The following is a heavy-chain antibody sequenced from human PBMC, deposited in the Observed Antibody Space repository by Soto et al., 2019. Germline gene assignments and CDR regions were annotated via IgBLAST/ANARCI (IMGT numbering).Heavy chain of an antibody. CDR3: ARAGTYYYDSSEGFDI. V-gene: IGHV4-4*02. J-gene: IGHJ3*02. Sequence: PSETLSLTCAVSGGSISSSNWWSWVRQPPGKGLEWIGEIFHSGSTNYNPSLKSRVTISVDKSKNQFSLKLTSMTAADTAVYYCARAGTYYYDSSEGFDIWGQGTMVTVSS. CDR1: GGSISSSNW. D-gene: IGHD3-22*01. CDR2: IFHSGST.